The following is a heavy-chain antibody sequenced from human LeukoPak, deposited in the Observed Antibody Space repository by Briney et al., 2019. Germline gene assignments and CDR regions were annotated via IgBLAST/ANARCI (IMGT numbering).Heavy chain of an antibody. J-gene: IGHJ4*02. CDR3: AKRPDYYFDY. CDR1: GFTFSSYA. V-gene: IGHV3-23*01. Sequence: PGGSLRLSCAASGFTFSSYAMSLVRQAPGKGLEGVSAISGSGGSTYYSDSVKGRFTISRHHSKNTLSLKMNSLRAEDPAVYYCAKRPDYYFDYWGQGTLVTVSS. CDR2: ISGSGGST. D-gene: IGHD1-14*01.